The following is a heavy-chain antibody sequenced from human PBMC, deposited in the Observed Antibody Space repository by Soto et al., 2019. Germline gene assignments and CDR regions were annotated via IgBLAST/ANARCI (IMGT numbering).Heavy chain of an antibody. Sequence: ASVKVSCKASEYTFTSYTMHWVRQAPGQRLEWMGWINGGNGNTNYAQKFQGRVTITADESTSTAYMELSSLRSEDTAVYYCARSFLELEDYYYGMDVWGQGTTVTVSS. CDR3: ARSFLELEDYYYGMDV. CDR2: INGGNGNT. CDR1: EYTFTSYT. J-gene: IGHJ6*02. D-gene: IGHD1-7*01. V-gene: IGHV1-3*01.